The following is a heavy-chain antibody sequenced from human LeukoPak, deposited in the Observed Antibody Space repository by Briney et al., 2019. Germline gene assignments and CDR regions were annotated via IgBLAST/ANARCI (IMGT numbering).Heavy chain of an antibody. Sequence: GGSLRLSCVDSGFTFSTYWMTWIRQAPGKGLEWVAYISSSGDTIYYAGSVKGRFTISRDNAKNSLYLQMNSLRVEDTAVYYCARDAYGSGFGDYFDYWGQGTLVTVSS. CDR3: ARDAYGSGFGDYFDY. CDR1: GFTFSTYW. V-gene: IGHV3-11*01. J-gene: IGHJ4*02. CDR2: ISSSGDTI. D-gene: IGHD3-10*01.